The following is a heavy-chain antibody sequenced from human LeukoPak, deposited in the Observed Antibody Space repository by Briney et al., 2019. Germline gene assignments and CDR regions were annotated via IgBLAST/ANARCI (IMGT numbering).Heavy chain of an antibody. CDR3: ARIRDGYNDY. J-gene: IGHJ4*02. CDR2: IYSGDNT. D-gene: IGHD5-24*01. V-gene: IGHV3-53*01. CDR1: GFTVSSNY. Sequence: PGGSLRLSCAASGFTVSSNYMCWVRQAPGKGLQWVSVIYSGDNTYYADSVKGRFTISRDNSRNTLYLQMNSLRAEDTAVYYCARIRDGYNDYWGQGTLVTVSS.